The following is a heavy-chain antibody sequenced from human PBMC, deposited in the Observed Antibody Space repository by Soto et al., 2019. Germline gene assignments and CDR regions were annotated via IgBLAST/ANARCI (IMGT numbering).Heavy chain of an antibody. J-gene: IGHJ4*02. CDR2: IYYSGST. Sequence: SDTLSLTCTVSGGSIRSYYWSWIRQPPGKGLEWIGYIYYSGSTNYNPSLKSRVTISVDTSKNQFSLKLSSVTAADTAVYYCASHNDSWGQGNLVTVSS. CDR3: ASHNDS. CDR1: GGSIRSYY. V-gene: IGHV4-59*08.